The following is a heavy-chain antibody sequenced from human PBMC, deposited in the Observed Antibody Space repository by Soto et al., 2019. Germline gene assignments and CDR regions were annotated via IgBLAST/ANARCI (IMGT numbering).Heavy chain of an antibody. D-gene: IGHD5-12*01. CDR1: GFTFSSYG. Sequence: QVQLVESGGGVVQPGRSLRLSCAASGFTFSSYGMHWVRQAPGKGLEWVAVIWYDGSNKYYADSVKGRFTISRDNSKNTLYLQMNSLRAEDTAVYYCARDTSGYANFDYWGQGPLVTVSS. V-gene: IGHV3-33*01. CDR2: IWYDGSNK. J-gene: IGHJ4*02. CDR3: ARDTSGYANFDY.